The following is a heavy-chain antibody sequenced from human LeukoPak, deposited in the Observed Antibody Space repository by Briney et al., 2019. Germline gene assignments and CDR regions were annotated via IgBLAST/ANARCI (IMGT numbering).Heavy chain of an antibody. V-gene: IGHV4-59*01. CDR2: IYYSGST. CDR1: GGSISSYY. Sequence: SETLSLTCTVSGGSISSYYWSWIRQPPGKGLEWIGYIYYSGSTNYNPSLKSRVTISVDTSKNQFSLKLSSVTAADTAVYYCAGLQDPDYYGMDVWGQGTTVTVSS. CDR3: AGLQDPDYYGMDV. J-gene: IGHJ6*02.